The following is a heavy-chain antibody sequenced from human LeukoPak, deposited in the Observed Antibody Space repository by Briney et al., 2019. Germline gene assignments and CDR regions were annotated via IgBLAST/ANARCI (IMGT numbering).Heavy chain of an antibody. CDR2: ISYTGSS. V-gene: IGHV4-59*08. D-gene: IGHD1-7*01. Sequence: SETLSLTCTVSGDSISYSYWSWIRQSPGKGLEWIAYISYTGSSRYNPSLKSRVAVSIDTSENHFSLKLTSVTAADTAVYYCVRHFSVRGNYYFGDWDQGTPVTVSS. CDR3: VRHFSVRGNYYFGD. CDR1: GDSISYSY. J-gene: IGHJ4*02.